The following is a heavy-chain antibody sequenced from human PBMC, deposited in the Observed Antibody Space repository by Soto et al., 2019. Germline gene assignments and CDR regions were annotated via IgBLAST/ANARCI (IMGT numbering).Heavy chain of an antibody. CDR1: GGTFSSYA. Sequence: QVQLVQSGAEVKKPGSSVKVSCKASGGTFSSYAISWVRQAPGQGREWMGGIIPIFGTANYEQKFQGRVTITADESTSTGYMELSSLRSEDTAVYYCAEGGNLGYSSSWYDYWGQGTLVTVSS. CDR3: AEGGNLGYSSSWYDY. D-gene: IGHD6-13*01. V-gene: IGHV1-69*01. CDR2: IIPIFGTA. J-gene: IGHJ4*02.